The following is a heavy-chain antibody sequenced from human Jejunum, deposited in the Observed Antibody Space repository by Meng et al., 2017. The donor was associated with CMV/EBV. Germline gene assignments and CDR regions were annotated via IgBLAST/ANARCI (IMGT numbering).Heavy chain of an antibody. Sequence: QLQLQESVPDLVKPSATLSLLCTVSGESISSSNYDWGWIRQSPGKGLEWIGSIYYTGSTYYNPSLKSRLTISIDTSKNQFSLKLSSVTAADTAIYYCARGLSTSSSGYWGQGTLVTVSS. CDR2: IYYTGST. CDR1: GESISSSNYD. D-gene: IGHD6-6*01. V-gene: IGHV4-39*07. J-gene: IGHJ4*02. CDR3: ARGLSTSSSGY.